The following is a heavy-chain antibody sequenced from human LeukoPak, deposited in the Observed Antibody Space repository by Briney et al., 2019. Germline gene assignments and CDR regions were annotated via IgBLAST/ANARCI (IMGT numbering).Heavy chain of an antibody. Sequence: PGGSLRLSCVASGLTFSDDHVSWIRQAPGKGLEWVSYISPGSHSIYYVDSVKGRFTISRDNAKNSLYLQMNSLRVDDTALYYWVNKGLRGGGDNWGQGTLVTVSS. V-gene: IGHV3-11*01. J-gene: IGHJ4*02. CDR2: ISPGSHSI. D-gene: IGHD2-8*01. CDR1: GLTFSDDH. CDR3: VNKGLRGGGDN.